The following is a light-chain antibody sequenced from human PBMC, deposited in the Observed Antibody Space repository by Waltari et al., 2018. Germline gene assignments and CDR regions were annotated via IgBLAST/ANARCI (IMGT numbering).Light chain of an antibody. J-gene: IGLJ3*02. Sequence: QSALTQPASVSGSPGQSISISCIGTSRDVGPYNLVSWYQHQPGKAPKLIVFEASKRPSGVSNRFSGSKAANTASLIISGLQADDEADYYCCSYAGSGSWVFGGGTKVTVI. CDR1: SRDVGPYNL. CDR2: EAS. V-gene: IGLV2-23*01. CDR3: CSYAGSGSWV.